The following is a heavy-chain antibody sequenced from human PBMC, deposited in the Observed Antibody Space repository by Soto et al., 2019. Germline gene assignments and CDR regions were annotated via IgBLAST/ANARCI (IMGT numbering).Heavy chain of an antibody. Sequence: EVQLVESGGGLVQPGGSLRLSCAASGFTFSSYWMHWVRQAPGKGLVWVSRINSDGSSTSYADSVKGRFTISRDNAKNAVYLQRNSRRAEDTAVYYCARPAMVRVGAFDCWGDGRMVTVSS. J-gene: IGHJ3*01. CDR1: GFTFSSYW. CDR2: INSDGSST. V-gene: IGHV3-74*01. CDR3: ARPAMVRVGAFDC. D-gene: IGHD5-18*01.